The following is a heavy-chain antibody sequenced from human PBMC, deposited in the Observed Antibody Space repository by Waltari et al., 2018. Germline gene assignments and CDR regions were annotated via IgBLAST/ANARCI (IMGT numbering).Heavy chain of an antibody. CDR1: GGSISSSSYY. D-gene: IGHD3-16*01. CDR2: IYYSGRT. Sequence: QLQLQESGPGLVKPSETLSLTCTVSGGSISSSSYYWGWIRQPPGKGLEWIGSIYYSGRTYYNPSLKSRVTISVDTSKNQFSLKLSSVTAADTAVYYCARVAGGGDYIWGSYPWGQGTLVTVSS. J-gene: IGHJ5*02. V-gene: IGHV4-39*07. CDR3: ARVAGGGDYIWGSYP.